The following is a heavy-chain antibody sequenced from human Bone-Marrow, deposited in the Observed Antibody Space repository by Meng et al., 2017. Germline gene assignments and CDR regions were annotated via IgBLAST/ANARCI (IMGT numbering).Heavy chain of an antibody. V-gene: IGHV4-38-2*02. J-gene: IGHJ6*02. D-gene: IGHD3-10*01. CDR1: GYSISSGYY. CDR2: IYHSGST. Sequence: SETLSLTCAVSGYSISSGYYWGWIRQPPGKGLEWIGSIYHSGSTYYNPSLKSRVTISVDTSKNQFSLKLSSVTAADTAMYYCARDQGSYYDRYYGMDVWGQGTTVTVSS. CDR3: ARDQGSYYDRYYGMDV.